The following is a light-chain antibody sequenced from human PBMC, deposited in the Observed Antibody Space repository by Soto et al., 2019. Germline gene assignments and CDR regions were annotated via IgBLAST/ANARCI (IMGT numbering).Light chain of an antibody. V-gene: IGKV3-20*01. CDR2: GAS. J-gene: IGKJ4*01. CDR3: QPYGSSPLT. Sequence: EIVLTQSPGTLSLSPGERATLSCRASQRVSSSYLAWYQQKPGQAPRLLIYGASSRATGIPDRFSGSGSGTDFTLTISRLEPEDFAVYYCQPYGSSPLTFGGGTKVEIK. CDR1: QRVSSSY.